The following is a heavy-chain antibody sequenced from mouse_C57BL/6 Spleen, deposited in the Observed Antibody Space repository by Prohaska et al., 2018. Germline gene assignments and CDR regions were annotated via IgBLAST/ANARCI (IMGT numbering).Heavy chain of an antibody. Sequence: HGKSLEWIGDINPNNGGTSYNQKFKGKATLTVDKSSSTAYMELRSLTSEDSAVYYCASITTVVADWYFDVWGTGTTVTVSS. D-gene: IGHD1-1*01. CDR3: ASITTVVADWYFDV. J-gene: IGHJ1*03. V-gene: IGHV1-26*01. CDR2: INPNNGGT.